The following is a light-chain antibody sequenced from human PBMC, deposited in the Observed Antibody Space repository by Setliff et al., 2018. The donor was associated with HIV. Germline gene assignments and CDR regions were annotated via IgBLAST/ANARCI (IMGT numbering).Light chain of an antibody. J-gene: IGLJ1*01. Sequence: SALTQPASVSGSPGQSITISCTGTNSDIGAYNYVSWYQQYPGKAPKLMIYDVSNRPSGVSNRFSGSKSGNTASLTISGLQAEDEADYYCCSYSSSSTLYVFGTGTKVT. CDR3: CSYSSSSTLYV. V-gene: IGLV2-14*03. CDR1: NSDIGAYNY. CDR2: DVS.